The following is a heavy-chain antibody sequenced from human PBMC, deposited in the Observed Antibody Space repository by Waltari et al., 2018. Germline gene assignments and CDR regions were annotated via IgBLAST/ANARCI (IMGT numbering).Heavy chain of an antibody. J-gene: IGHJ4*02. CDR3: AREEWLANDY. V-gene: IGHV3-30*01. CDR1: GFTFHNSP. Sequence: VHLVESGGAVVQPGRSLRPSCAAPGFTFHNSPSHWVRQAPGKGLEWVAVISSDESNKHYADFVKGRFTISRDNSKNTLYLHMDGLGPEDTGVYYCAREEWLANDYWGQGTLVTVSS. D-gene: IGHD6-19*01. CDR2: ISSDESNK.